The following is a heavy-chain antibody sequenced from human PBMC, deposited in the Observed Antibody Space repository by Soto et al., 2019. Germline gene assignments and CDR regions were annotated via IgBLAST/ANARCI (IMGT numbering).Heavy chain of an antibody. V-gene: IGHV2-5*02. Sequence: QITLKESGPTLVRPTQTLTLTCTFSGVSLNTRGVGVGWIRQTPGKALELLAVIYGDDDKRLSPSLNSRLTNSQDTFINQVVLKMANKDHVTTANYYCTSWFGRHIPTHDAFDVWGHGTVVTVSS. CDR2: IYGDDDK. CDR1: GVSLNTRGVG. J-gene: IGHJ3*01. D-gene: IGHD3-10*01. CDR3: TSWFGRHIPTHDAFDV.